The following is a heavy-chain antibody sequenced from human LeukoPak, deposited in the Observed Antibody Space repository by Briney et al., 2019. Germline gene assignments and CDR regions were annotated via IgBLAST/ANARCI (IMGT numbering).Heavy chain of an antibody. Sequence: PGGSLRLSCAASGFTFSSYSMNWVRQAPGKGLEWVSYVSSTASTKYYADSVKGRFTISRDNAKNSPSLQINSLRAEDTAVYYCARDSGVGPCLFCSGFDIWGQGTMVTVSS. CDR3: ARDSGVGPCLFCSGFDI. J-gene: IGHJ3*02. V-gene: IGHV3-48*04. CDR1: GFTFSSYS. D-gene: IGHD2-15*01. CDR2: VSSTASTK.